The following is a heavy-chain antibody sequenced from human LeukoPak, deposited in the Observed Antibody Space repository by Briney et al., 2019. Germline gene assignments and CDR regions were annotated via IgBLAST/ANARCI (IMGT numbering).Heavy chain of an antibody. CDR2: IRSRANNFAT. D-gene: IGHD5-18*01. CDR1: GFTFSGSA. J-gene: IGHJ4*02. CDR3: ASLVVDTAMAFDY. V-gene: IGHV3-73*01. Sequence: GGSLTLSCAASGFTFSGSALHWVRQASGNGLEWIGRIRSRANNFATTYAASVKGRFTIYRDDSKNTAYLQMDSLKTEDTAVYYCASLVVDTAMAFDYWGQGTLVTVSS.